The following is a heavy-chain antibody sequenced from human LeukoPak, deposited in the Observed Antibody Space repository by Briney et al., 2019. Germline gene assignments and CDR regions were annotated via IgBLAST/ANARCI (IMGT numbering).Heavy chain of an antibody. CDR3: ARDRRVSYYYYYMDV. J-gene: IGHJ6*03. CDR1: GFTFDDYG. CDR2: INWNGGST. V-gene: IGHV3-20*04. Sequence: GGSLRLSCAASGFTFDDYGMSWVRQAPGKGLEWVSGINWNGGSTGYADSVKGRFTISRDNAKNSLYLQMNSLRAEDTALYYCARDRRVSYYYYYMDVWGKGTTVTVSS. D-gene: IGHD4-11*01.